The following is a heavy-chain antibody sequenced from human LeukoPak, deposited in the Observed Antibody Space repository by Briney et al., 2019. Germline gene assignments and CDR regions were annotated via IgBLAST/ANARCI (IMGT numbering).Heavy chain of an antibody. V-gene: IGHV3-21*01. CDR3: ARSSASGWSY. Sequence: GGSLRLSCAASGFTFSSYSMNWVSQAPGKGLEWVSSIRSSSSYIYYADSVKGRFTISRDNAKNALYLQMNSLIAEDTAVYYCARSSASGWSYWGQGTRVSVSS. D-gene: IGHD6-19*01. CDR2: IRSSSSYI. J-gene: IGHJ4*02. CDR1: GFTFSSYS.